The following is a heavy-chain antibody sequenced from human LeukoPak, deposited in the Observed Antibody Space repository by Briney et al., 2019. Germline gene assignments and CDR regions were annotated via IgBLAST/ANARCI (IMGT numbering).Heavy chain of an antibody. CDR1: GFTFSSYA. CDR3: AKDFGILLAEYSYGDY. CDR2: ISYDGSNK. J-gene: IGHJ4*02. D-gene: IGHD5-18*01. Sequence: GGSLRLSCAASGFTFSSYAMHWVRQAPGKGLEWVAVISYDGSNKYYADSVKGRFTISRDNSKNTLYLQMNSLRAEDTAVYYCAKDFGILLAEYSYGDYWGQGTLVTVSS. V-gene: IGHV3-30*04.